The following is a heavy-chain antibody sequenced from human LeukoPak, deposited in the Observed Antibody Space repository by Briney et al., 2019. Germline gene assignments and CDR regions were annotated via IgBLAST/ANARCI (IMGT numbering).Heavy chain of an antibody. V-gene: IGHV6-1*01. J-gene: IGHJ4*02. D-gene: IGHD2-21*02. CDR1: GERVSSNGAA. CDR3: ARDSVVTATGGFFDH. CDR2: IFYRSKWYN. Sequence: SQTLSLTCTISGERVSSNGAAWNWIRQSPSRGLEWLGRIFYRSKWYNDYAASVKSRISINPDTSKNQFSLQLNSVTPEDTAVYYCARDSVVTATGGFFDHWGQGTLVTVSS.